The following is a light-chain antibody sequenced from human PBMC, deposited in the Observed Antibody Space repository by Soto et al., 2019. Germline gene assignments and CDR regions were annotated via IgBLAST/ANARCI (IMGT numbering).Light chain of an antibody. CDR1: SSNIGNNA. V-gene: IGLV1-36*01. Sequence: QSVLTQPPSVSEAPRQRVTISCSGSSSNIGNNAVNWFQQLPGKAPKLLIYYDDLVPSGVSDRFSGSKSGTSASLAIRGLQSEDEADYYCATWEDSLNGPVFGGGTQLTVL. CDR3: ATWEDSLNGPV. CDR2: YDD. J-gene: IGLJ2*01.